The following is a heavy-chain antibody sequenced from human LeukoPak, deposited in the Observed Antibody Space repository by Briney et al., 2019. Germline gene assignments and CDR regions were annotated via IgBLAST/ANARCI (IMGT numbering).Heavy chain of an antibody. J-gene: IGHJ4*02. CDR2: IIPIFGTA. CDR3: ARTIEYSSSWDTFDY. CDR1: GGTFSSYA. Sequence: SVKVSCEASGGTFSSYAISWVRQAPGQGLEWMGGIIPIFGTANYAQKFQGRVTITADESTSTAYMELSSLRSEDTAFYYCARTIEYSSSWDTFDYWGQGTLVTVSS. V-gene: IGHV1-69*13. D-gene: IGHD6-6*01.